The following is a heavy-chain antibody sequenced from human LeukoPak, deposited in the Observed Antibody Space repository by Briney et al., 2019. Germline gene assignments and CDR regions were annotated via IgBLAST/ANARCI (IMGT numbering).Heavy chain of an antibody. V-gene: IGHV3-21*01. CDR1: GFIFSSYN. D-gene: IGHD7-27*01. J-gene: IGHJ4*02. CDR3: ARESITGDLADY. CDR2: ISSSSNYI. Sequence: GGSLRLSCAASGFIFSSYNMNWVRQAPGKGLEWVSSISSSSNYIYYADSVKGRFTISRGSAKNSLYLQMNSLRAEDTAVYYCARESITGDLADYWGQGTLVTVSS.